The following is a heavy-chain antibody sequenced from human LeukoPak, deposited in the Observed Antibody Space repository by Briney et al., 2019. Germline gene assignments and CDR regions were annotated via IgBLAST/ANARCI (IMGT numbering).Heavy chain of an antibody. CDR3: GKVGGNSNS. J-gene: IGHJ5*02. CDR2: IHNSRGS. Sequence: SSETLSLTCTVSGGSITSDIFYWNWIRQHPGKGLEWIGSIHNSRGSSYNPSLESRLTISVDTSENQFFLKMSYVTAADTAMYYCGKVGGNSNSWGQGTLVTVSS. D-gene: IGHD4-23*01. CDR1: GGSITSDIFY. V-gene: IGHV4-31*03.